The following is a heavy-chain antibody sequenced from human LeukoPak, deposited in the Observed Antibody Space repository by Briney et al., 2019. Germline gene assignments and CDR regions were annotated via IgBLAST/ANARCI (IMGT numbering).Heavy chain of an antibody. CDR2: IAPSSGTT. Sequence: ASVRVSCKASGYTFTSNYMHWVRQAPGQGLEWMGVIAPSSGTTSYAQKFQGRVTMTRDTSTSTLYVELSSLTSEDTAVYYCARASGSSAVPFDYWGQGTLVTVSS. CDR1: GYTFTSNY. V-gene: IGHV1-46*01. D-gene: IGHD3-10*01. J-gene: IGHJ4*02. CDR3: ARASGSSAVPFDY.